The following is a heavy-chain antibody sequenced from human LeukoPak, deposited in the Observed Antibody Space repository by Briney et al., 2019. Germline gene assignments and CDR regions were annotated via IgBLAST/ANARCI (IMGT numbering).Heavy chain of an antibody. D-gene: IGHD2-15*01. V-gene: IGHV1-2*02. J-gene: IGHJ4*02. Sequence: ASVKVSCKASGYTFTSYYMHWVRQAPGQGLEWMGIINPSGGTNSAQKFQGRVTMTRDTSISTAYMELSSLTFDDTAVYYCGRGTIAVVAADLRTDQWGQGTLVIVSS. CDR1: GYTFTSYY. CDR2: INPSGGT. CDR3: GRGTIAVVAADLRTDQ.